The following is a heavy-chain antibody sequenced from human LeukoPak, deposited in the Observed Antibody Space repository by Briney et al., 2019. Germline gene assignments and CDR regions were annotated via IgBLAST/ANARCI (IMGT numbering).Heavy chain of an antibody. J-gene: IGHJ5*02. V-gene: IGHV1-2*02. CDR1: GYTFTGYY. D-gene: IGHD6-13*01. Sequence: ASVKVSCKASGYTFTGYYMHWVRQAPGQGLEWMGWINPNSGGTNYAQKFQGRVTMTRDTSISTAYMELSRLRSDDTAVYYCAREGITGSSSWFWFDPWGQGTLVTVSP. CDR2: INPNSGGT. CDR3: AREGITGSSSWFWFDP.